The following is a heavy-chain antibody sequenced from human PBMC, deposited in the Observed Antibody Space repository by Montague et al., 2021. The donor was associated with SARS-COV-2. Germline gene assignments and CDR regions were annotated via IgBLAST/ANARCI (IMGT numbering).Heavy chain of an antibody. CDR2: INHSGST. CDR1: GGSFSDYY. CDR3: ARERQGNYFHYYGLDV. Sequence: SETLSLTCAVYGGSFSDYYWSWIRQPPGKGLEWMGGINHSGSTGYNPSLKSRVTISVDTSKNQFSLRLTSVTAADTAVYYCARERQGNYFHYYGLDVWGQGTPVTVSS. J-gene: IGHJ6*02. V-gene: IGHV4-34*01. D-gene: IGHD4-23*01.